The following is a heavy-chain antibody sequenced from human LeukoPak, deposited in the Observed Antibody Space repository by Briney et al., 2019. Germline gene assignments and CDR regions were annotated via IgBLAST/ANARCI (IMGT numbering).Heavy chain of an antibody. V-gene: IGHV3-23*01. J-gene: IGHJ4*02. Sequence: GGSLRLSCTASGFSFNIYGMTWVRQAPGKGLEWVSGISVSGGSTYYADSVKGRFTVSRDNSKNTLYVQMDSLRAEDTAVYYCAKRGYTYGGHFDYWGQGALVTVSS. CDR3: AKRGYTYGGHFDY. D-gene: IGHD5-18*01. CDR2: ISVSGGST. CDR1: GFSFNIYG.